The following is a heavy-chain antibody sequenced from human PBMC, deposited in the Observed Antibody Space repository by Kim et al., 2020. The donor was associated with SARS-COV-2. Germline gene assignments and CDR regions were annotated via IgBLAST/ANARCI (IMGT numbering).Heavy chain of an antibody. CDR2: IRSKANSYAT. CDR1: GFTFSGSA. CDR3: TRHYYDSSGYYYPNDY. J-gene: IGHJ4*02. V-gene: IGHV3-73*01. Sequence: GGSLRLSCAASGFTFSGSAMHWVRQASGKGLEWVGRIRSKANSYATADAASVKGRFTISRDDSKNTAYLQMNSLKTEDTAVYYCTRHYYDSSGYYYPNDYWGQGTLVTVSS. D-gene: IGHD3-22*01.